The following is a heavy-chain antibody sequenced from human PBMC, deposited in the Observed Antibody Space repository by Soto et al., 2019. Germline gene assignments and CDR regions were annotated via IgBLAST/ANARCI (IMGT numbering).Heavy chain of an antibody. J-gene: IGHJ4*02. D-gene: IGHD2-15*01. V-gene: IGHV3-33*01. CDR1: GFTFSSYG. CDR3: ARQYCSGGSCYNTIDY. Sequence: GGSLRLSCAASGFTFSSYGMHWVRQAPGKGLEWVAVIWYDGSNKYYADSVKGRFTISGDNSKNTLYLQMNSLRAEDTAVYYCARQYCSGGSCYNTIDYWGQGTLVTVSS. CDR2: IWYDGSNK.